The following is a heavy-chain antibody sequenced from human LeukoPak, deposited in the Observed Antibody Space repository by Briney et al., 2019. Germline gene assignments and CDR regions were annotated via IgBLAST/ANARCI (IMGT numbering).Heavy chain of an antibody. V-gene: IGHV1-2*02. Sequence: GASVKVSCKASGYTFTGYYMHWVRQAPGQGLEWMGWINPNSGGTNYAQKFQGRVTMTRDTSISTAYMELSRLRSDDTAVYYCARSCYGDYDYFDYWGQGTLVTVSS. CDR3: ARSCYGDYDYFDY. J-gene: IGHJ4*02. CDR2: INPNSGGT. D-gene: IGHD4-17*01. CDR1: GYTFTGYY.